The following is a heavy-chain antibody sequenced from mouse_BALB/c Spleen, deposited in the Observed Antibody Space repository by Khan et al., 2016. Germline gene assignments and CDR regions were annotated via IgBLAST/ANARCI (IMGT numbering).Heavy chain of an antibody. CDR2: IHYSGST. J-gene: IGHJ2*01. CDR1: GYSITSGYS. Sequence: EVQLQESGPDLVKPSQSLSLTCTVTGYSITSGYSLHWIRQFPGNKLEWMGYIHYSGSTNYNPSLKSRISITRDTSKNQFFLQLNSVTTEDTATXYWATILNYWGQGTTLTVSS. V-gene: IGHV3-1*02. CDR3: ATILNY.